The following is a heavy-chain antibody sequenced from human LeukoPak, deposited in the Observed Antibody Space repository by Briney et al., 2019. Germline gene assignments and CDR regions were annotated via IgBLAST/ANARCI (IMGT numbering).Heavy chain of an antibody. CDR1: GYTFTSYG. V-gene: IGHV1-18*01. J-gene: IGHJ5*02. D-gene: IGHD2-2*01. CDR2: ISAYNGNT. Sequence: ASVKVSCKASGYTFTSYGISWVRQAPGQGLEWMGWISAYNGNTNHAQKLQGGVTMTTDTSTSTAYMELRSLRSDDTAVYYCVRDPSYIVVVSSTVTGFDPWGQGTLVTVSS. CDR3: VRDPSYIVVVSSTVTGFDP.